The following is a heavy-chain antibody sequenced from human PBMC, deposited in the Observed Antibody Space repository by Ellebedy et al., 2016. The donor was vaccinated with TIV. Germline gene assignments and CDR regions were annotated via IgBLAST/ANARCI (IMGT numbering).Heavy chain of an antibody. Sequence: GESLKISCAASGFTFSRSGMHWVRQAPGKGLEWVAIIWLDGSKEYYADSVKGRFTISRDNSKNTLYMQMNSLRAEDTAVYYCARDKNTGYIDYWGQGALVTVSS. CDR3: ARDKNTGYIDY. V-gene: IGHV3-33*01. J-gene: IGHJ4*02. CDR2: IWLDGSKE. CDR1: GFTFSRSG. D-gene: IGHD2-8*02.